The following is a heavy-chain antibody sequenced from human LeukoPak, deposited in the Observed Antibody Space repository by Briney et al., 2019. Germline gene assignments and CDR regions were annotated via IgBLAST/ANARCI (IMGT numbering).Heavy chain of an antibody. CDR1: GFTFSNYA. D-gene: IGHD5-24*01. CDR2: IKQDGSEK. V-gene: IGHV3-7*01. CDR3: ARVRDGYYFDY. Sequence: GGSLRLSCAASGFTFSNYAMNWVRQAPGKGLEWVANIKQDGSEKTYADSVRGRFTIFRDNAKDSVYLQMNSLRAEDTAVYYCARVRDGYYFDYWGQGTLVTVSS. J-gene: IGHJ4*02.